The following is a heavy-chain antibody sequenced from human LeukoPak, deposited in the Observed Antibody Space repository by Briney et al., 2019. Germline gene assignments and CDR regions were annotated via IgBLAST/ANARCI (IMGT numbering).Heavy chain of an antibody. CDR3: ARGGYYGSESYYSDC. D-gene: IGHD3-10*01. CDR1: GFSFSSYW. CDR2: IKVDGSQR. Sequence: GGSLRLSCAASGFSFSSYWMNWLRQAPGKRLEWLANIKVDGSQRYYADSLKGRFTISRDNAKNSLYLQMNSLRAEDTAVYYCARGGYYGSESYYSDCWGQGTLVTVSS. J-gene: IGHJ4*02. V-gene: IGHV3-7*05.